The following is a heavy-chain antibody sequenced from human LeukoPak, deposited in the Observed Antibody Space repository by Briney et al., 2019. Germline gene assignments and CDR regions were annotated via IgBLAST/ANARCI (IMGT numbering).Heavy chain of an antibody. CDR1: GFTFGDYR. Sequence: PGGSLRLSCTTSGFTFGDYRMNWVRQAPGKGLEWVGVIRGKASGGTTDYAASVKGRFTISRDDSKSIAYLQMSSLKIEDTAVYYCARDMGTTETGDDYWGQGTLVTVSS. J-gene: IGHJ4*02. D-gene: IGHD4-17*01. CDR3: ARDMGTTETGDDY. CDR2: IRGKASGGTT. V-gene: IGHV3-49*04.